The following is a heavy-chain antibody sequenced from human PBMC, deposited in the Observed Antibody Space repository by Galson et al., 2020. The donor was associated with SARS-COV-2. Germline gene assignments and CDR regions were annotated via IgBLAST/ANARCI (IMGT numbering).Heavy chain of an antibody. J-gene: IGHJ3*02. Sequence: SQTLSLTCTVSGGSISSYYWSWIRQPPGKGLEWIGYIYYSGSTNYNPSLESRVTISVDTSKNQFSLKLSSVTAADTAVYYCAIRSLGYCSGGSFYNAFDIWGQGTMVTVSS. D-gene: IGHD2-15*01. CDR3: AIRSLGYCSGGSFYNAFDI. CDR2: IYYSGST. V-gene: IGHV4-59*08. CDR1: GGSISSYY.